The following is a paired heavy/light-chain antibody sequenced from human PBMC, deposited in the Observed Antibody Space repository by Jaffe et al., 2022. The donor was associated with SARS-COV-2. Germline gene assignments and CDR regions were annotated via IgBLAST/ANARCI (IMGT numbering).Heavy chain of an antibody. CDR1: GGSVSSSSSSFA. CDR2: IDYSGIS. J-gene: IGHJ5*02. Sequence: QLQLQESGPGLVKPSETLSLTCSVSGGSVSSSSSSFAWEWIRQPPGKGLEWIGSIDYSGISQYNPSLKSRVTISADTSKNHFSLKLSSVTAADTAVYYCASRPPSSNTWYHDWGQGTLVTVSS. V-gene: IGHV4-39*02. CDR3: ASRPPSSNTWYHD. D-gene: IGHD2-2*01.
Light chain of an antibody. Sequence: EIVLTQSPATLSLSPGERATLSCRASQSVSNYLAWYQQKPGQAPRLLISDASNRATGIPARFSGSGSGTDFTLTISSLEPEDFAFYYCQQRSQWPITFGQGTRLEIK. CDR2: DAS. CDR1: QSVSNY. CDR3: QQRSQWPIT. V-gene: IGKV3-11*01. J-gene: IGKJ5*01.